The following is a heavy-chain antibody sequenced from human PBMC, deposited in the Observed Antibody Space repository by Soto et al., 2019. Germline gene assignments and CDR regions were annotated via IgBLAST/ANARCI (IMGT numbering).Heavy chain of an antibody. CDR1: GYSFTNSW. J-gene: IGHJ4*02. V-gene: IGHV5-10-1*01. D-gene: IGHD3-22*01. CDR2: IDPRDSYA. CDR3: TRQSETYYDSSGYYFDY. Sequence: PGESLKISCKGSGYSFTNSWINWVRQMPGKGLEWMGRIDPRDSYANYSPSFQGHVTISADKSISTAYLQWSNLKASDTAMYYCTRQSETYYDSSGYYFDYWGQGTLVTVSS.